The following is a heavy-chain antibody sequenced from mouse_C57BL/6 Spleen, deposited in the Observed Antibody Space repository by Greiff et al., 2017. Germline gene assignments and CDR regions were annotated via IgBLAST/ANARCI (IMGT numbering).Heavy chain of an antibody. CDR1: GYAFTNYL. Sequence: QVQLQQSGAELVRPGTSVKVSCKASGYAFTNYLIEWVKQRPGQGLEWIGVINPGSGGTYYNEKFKGKATLTADKSSSTAYMQLSSLTSEDSAVYFCARGGYDYDVSAYWGQGTLVTVSA. CDR2: INPGSGGT. D-gene: IGHD2-4*01. J-gene: IGHJ3*01. CDR3: ARGGYDYDVSAY. V-gene: IGHV1-54*01.